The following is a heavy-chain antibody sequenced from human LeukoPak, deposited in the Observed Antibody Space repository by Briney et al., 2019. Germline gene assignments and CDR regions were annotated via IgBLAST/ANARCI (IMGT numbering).Heavy chain of an antibody. CDR1: GFTFSSYA. CDR3: SKDLKSGYYSKTEFFQH. J-gene: IGHJ1*01. V-gene: IGHV3-23*01. D-gene: IGHD3-22*01. Sequence: GGSLRLSCAASGFTFSSYAMSWVRQAPGKGLEWVSAISGSGGSTYYADSVKGRFTISRDNSKNTLYLQMNSLRAEDTAVYYCSKDLKSGYYSKTEFFQHWGQGTLVTVSS. CDR2: ISGSGGST.